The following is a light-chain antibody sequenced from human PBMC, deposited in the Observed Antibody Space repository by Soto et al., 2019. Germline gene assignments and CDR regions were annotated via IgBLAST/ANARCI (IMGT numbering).Light chain of an antibody. CDR2: DAF. CDR1: QSISSW. CDR3: QQYNSYHWT. Sequence: DIQMTQSPSTLSASVGDRVTITCRASQSISSWLAWYQQKPGKAPKLLIYDAFSLESGVPSRFSGSGSGTEFTLTISSLQPDDFATYYCQQYNSYHWTFGQGTKVEIK. J-gene: IGKJ1*01. V-gene: IGKV1-5*01.